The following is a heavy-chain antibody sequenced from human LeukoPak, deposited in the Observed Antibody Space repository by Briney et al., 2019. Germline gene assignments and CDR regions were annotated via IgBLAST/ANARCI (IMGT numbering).Heavy chain of an antibody. D-gene: IGHD3-10*01. CDR2: IWYDGSNK. Sequence: PGRSLRLSCAASGFTFSSYGMHWVRQAPGKGLEWVAVIWYDGSNKYYADSVEGRFTISRDNSKNTLYLQMNSLRAEDTAVYYCAKGSTPTDYYGSAADYWGQGTLVTVSS. CDR1: GFTFSSYG. J-gene: IGHJ4*02. CDR3: AKGSTPTDYYGSAADY. V-gene: IGHV3-33*03.